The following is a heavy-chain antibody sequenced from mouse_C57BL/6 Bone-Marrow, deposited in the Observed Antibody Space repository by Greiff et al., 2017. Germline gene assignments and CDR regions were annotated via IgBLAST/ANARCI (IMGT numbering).Heavy chain of an antibody. V-gene: IGHV1-72*01. D-gene: IGHD2-4*01. J-gene: IGHJ4*01. CDR1: GYTFTSYW. CDR3: ARWVYDYDDYYAMCY. Sequence: QVQLQQPGAELVKPGASVKLSCKASGYTFTSYWMHWVKQRPGRGLEWIGRIDPNSGGTKYNEKFKSKATLTVDKPSSPAYMQLSSLTSADAAVYYCARWVYDYDDYYAMCYWGQGTSDTVSS. CDR2: IDPNSGGT.